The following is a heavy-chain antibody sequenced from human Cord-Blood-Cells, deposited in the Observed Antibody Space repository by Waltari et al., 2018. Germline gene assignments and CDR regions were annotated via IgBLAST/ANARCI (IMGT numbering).Heavy chain of an antibody. CDR2: ISSSSSYI. CDR1: GFTFSSYS. V-gene: IGHV3-21*01. Sequence: EVQLVESGGGLVKPGGSLRLSCAASGFTFSSYSMNWVRPAPGKGLGWVSSISSSSSYIYYADSVKGRFTISRDNAKNSLYLQMNSLRAEDTAVYYCARSGYFGDAFDIWGQGTMVTVSS. CDR3: ARSGYFGDAFDI. J-gene: IGHJ3*02. D-gene: IGHD3-10*01.